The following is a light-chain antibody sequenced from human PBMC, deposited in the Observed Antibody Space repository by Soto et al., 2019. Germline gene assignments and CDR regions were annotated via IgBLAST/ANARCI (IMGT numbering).Light chain of an antibody. CDR3: KHYNSYAFT. CDR1: QTISNW. CDR2: DAA. J-gene: IGKJ3*01. V-gene: IGKV1-5*01. Sequence: DIQMTPSPSTLSASVGDRVTITCRASQTISNWLAWYQQKPGKAPQLLIYDAAKLESGVPSRLSGSGSGTEFTLTIISLQPDDWGSYVCKHYNSYAFTFDLGTTVPI.